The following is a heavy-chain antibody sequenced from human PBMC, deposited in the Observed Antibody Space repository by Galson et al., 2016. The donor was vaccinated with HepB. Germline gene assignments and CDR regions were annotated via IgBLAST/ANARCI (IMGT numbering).Heavy chain of an antibody. V-gene: IGHV4-4*02. CDR3: ARDSGVDGSFPFDY. J-gene: IGHJ4*02. D-gene: IGHD1-26*01. Sequence: SETLSLTCTVSGGSISSVNWWSWVRQPPGKGLEWIGEIYHSGSANYNPSLESRVTMAVDKSKNQFSLKLSPVTAADTAVYYCARDSGVDGSFPFDYWGQGNLVTVAS. CDR2: IYHSGSA. CDR1: GGSISSVNW.